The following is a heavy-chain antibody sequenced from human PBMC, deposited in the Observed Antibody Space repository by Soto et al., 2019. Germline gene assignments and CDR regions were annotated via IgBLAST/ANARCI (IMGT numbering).Heavy chain of an antibody. V-gene: IGHV3-30-3*01. CDR3: ASDFPHPSHGLQRGKHCYGMDV. J-gene: IGHJ6*02. D-gene: IGHD2-21*02. CDR1: GFTFSSYA. CDR2: ISYAGSNK. Sequence: QVQLVESGGGVVQPGRSLRLSCAASGFTFSSYAMHWVRQAPGKGLEWVAVISYAGSNKNYADSVKGRFTISRDNSKPTLYLQMHSLRAEDTAVYYCASDFPHPSHGLQRGKHCYGMDVWGQGPTVTVSS.